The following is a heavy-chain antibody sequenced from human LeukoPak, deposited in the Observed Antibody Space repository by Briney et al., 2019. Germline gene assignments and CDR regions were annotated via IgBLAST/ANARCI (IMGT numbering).Heavy chain of an antibody. CDR2: IIPILGIA. CDR3: ATPYGSGSYKDY. D-gene: IGHD3-10*01. Sequence: ASVKVSCKASGGTFSSYAISWVRQAPGQGLEWMERIIPILGIANYAQKFQGRVTITADKSTSTAYMELSSLRSEDTAVYYCATPYGSGSYKDYWGQGTLVTVSS. CDR1: GGTFSSYA. V-gene: IGHV1-69*04. J-gene: IGHJ4*02.